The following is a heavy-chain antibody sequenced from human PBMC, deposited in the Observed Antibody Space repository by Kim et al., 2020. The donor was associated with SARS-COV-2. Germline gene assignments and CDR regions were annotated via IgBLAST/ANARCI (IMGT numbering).Heavy chain of an antibody. V-gene: IGHV3-33*01. J-gene: IGHJ1*01. Sequence: GGSLRLSCAASGFTFSSYGMHWVRQAPGKGLEWVAVIWYDGSNKYYADSVKGRFTISRDNSKNTLYLQMNSLRAEDTAVYYCARGYDILTGYSSEYFQHWGQGTLVTVSS. CDR1: GFTFSSYG. D-gene: IGHD3-9*01. CDR3: ARGYDILTGYSSEYFQH. CDR2: IWYDGSNK.